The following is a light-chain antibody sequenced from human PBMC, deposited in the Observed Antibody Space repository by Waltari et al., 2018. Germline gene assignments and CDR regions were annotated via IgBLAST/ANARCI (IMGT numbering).Light chain of an antibody. Sequence: QSVLSQPPSASGTPGQRVTISCSGSNYNNGNYYVYCYHQLPGTAPQLLIYRNNQRPSGVPDRFSGSKSGTSASLAISGLRSEDEADYYCASWDGSLGGVIFGGGTKLTVL. CDR1: NYNNGNYY. J-gene: IGLJ2*01. V-gene: IGLV1-47*01. CDR3: ASWDGSLGGVI. CDR2: RNN.